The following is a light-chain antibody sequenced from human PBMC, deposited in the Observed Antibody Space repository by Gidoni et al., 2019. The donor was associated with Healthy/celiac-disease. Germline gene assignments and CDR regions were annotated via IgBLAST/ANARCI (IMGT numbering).Light chain of an antibody. CDR1: ALPKQY. CDR2: KDS. J-gene: IGLJ3*02. V-gene: IGLV3-25*03. Sequence: SYELTPPPSVSVSPGQTARITCSGDALPKQYAYWYQQKPGQAPVLVIYKDSERPSGIPERLSGSSSGTTVTLTISGVQAEDEADYYCKSADSSGTWVLGGGTKLTVL. CDR3: KSADSSGTWV.